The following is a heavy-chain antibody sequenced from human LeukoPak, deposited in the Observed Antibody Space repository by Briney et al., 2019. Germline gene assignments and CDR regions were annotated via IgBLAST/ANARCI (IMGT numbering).Heavy chain of an antibody. CDR1: GGTFSSYA. J-gene: IGHJ4*02. V-gene: IGHV1-69*13. Sequence: SVKVSCKASGGTFSSYAISGVRQAPGQGLEWMGGIIPIFGTANYAQKFQGRVTITADESTSTTYMELSSLRSEDTAVYYCARALRYSTDFDYWGQGTLVTVSS. CDR2: IIPIFGTA. CDR3: ARALRYSTDFDY. D-gene: IGHD4-11*01.